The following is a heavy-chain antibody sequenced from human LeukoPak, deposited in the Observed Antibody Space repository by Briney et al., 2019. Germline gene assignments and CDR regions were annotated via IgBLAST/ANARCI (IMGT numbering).Heavy chain of an antibody. J-gene: IGHJ4*02. CDR2: INHSGST. Sequence: SETLSLTCAVYGGSFSGYYWSWIRQPPGKGLEWIGEINHSGSTNYNPSLKSRVTISVDTSKNQFSLKLSSVTAADTAVYYCVWLSRDYWGQGTLVTVSS. CDR1: GGSFSGYY. D-gene: IGHD3-22*01. V-gene: IGHV4-34*01. CDR3: VWLSRDY.